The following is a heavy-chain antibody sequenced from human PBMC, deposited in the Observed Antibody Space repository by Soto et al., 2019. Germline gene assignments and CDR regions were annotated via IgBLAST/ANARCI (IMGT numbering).Heavy chain of an antibody. J-gene: IGHJ4*02. CDR3: AKNHMRDRPTVFAF. CDR1: GLSVKNYA. CDR2: MSGSSSTT. V-gene: IGHV3-23*01. D-gene: IGHD4-17*01. Sequence: PGVSPRLGCASCGLSVKNYAVGGARQEKGGGLEWVSSMSGSSSTTYYADSVRGRFTIPRDKSKNILYLQMGSLRAEDTALYFYAKNHMRDRPTVFAFWGQGTPVT.